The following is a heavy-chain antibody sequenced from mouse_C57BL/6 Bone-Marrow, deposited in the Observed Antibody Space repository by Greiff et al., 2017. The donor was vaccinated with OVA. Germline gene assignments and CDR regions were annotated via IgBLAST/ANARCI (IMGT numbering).Heavy chain of an antibody. CDR2: IYPRSGNT. V-gene: IGHV1-81*01. CDR3: SYYYGSSRRNFDV. Sequence: QVQLQQSGAELARPGASVKLSCKASGYTFTSYGISWVKQRTGQGLEWIGEIYPRSGNTYYNEKFKGKATLTADKSSSTAYMELRSLTSEDSAVYFVSYYYGSSRRNFDVWGTGTTVTVSS. J-gene: IGHJ1*03. D-gene: IGHD1-1*01. CDR1: GYTFTSYG.